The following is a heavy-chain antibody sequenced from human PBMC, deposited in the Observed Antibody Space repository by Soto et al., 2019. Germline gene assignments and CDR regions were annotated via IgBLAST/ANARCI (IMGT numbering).Heavy chain of an antibody. CDR2: ISSSSSTI. D-gene: IGHD6-6*01. CDR3: ARDRAALSGPVSYYFDY. V-gene: IGHV3-48*02. Sequence: EVQLVESGGGLVQPGGSLRLSCAASGFTFSSYSMNWVRQAPGKGLEWVSYISSSSSTIYYADSVKGRLTISRDNAKNSLYLQMNSLRDEDTAVYYCARDRAALSGPVSYYFDYWGQGTLVTGSS. CDR1: GFTFSSYS. J-gene: IGHJ4*02.